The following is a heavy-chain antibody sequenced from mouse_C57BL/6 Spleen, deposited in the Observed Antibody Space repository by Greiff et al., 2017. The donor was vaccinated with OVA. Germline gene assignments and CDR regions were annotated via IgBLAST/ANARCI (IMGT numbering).Heavy chain of an antibody. CDR3: ARGGGFDY. CDR2: INPGSGGT. J-gene: IGHJ2*01. CDR1: GYAFTNYL. Sequence: QVQLQQSGAELVRPGTSVKVSCKASGYAFTNYLIEWVKQRPGQGLEWIGVINPGSGGTNYNEKFKGKATLTADKSSSTAYMQLSSLTSEDSAVSFCARGGGFDYWGQGTTLTVSS. V-gene: IGHV1-54*01.